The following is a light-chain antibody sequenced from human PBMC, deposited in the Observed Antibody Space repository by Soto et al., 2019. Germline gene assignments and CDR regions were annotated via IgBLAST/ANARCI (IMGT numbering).Light chain of an antibody. V-gene: IGKV1-5*01. CDR2: DAS. CDR1: QGINSW. J-gene: IGKJ1*01. CDR3: QQYHALWT. Sequence: DIQMTQSPSTLSASVGDRVTITCRASQGINSWLAWYQQKPGKAPNLLIYDASNLESGVPSRCRDSGSGTEFTLTIPRLQPGDFATYDCQQYHALWTVGQGTKVEIK.